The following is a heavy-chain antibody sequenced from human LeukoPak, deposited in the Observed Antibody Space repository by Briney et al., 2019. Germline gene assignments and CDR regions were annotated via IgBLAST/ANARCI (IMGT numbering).Heavy chain of an antibody. Sequence: SETLSLTCAVYGGSFSGYYWSWVRQPPGKGLEWIGEINHSGSTNYNPSLKNRVTISVATSKNQFSLKPSSVTAADTAVYYCARFPNEVAAADYWGQATLVTASP. J-gene: IGHJ4*02. V-gene: IGHV4-34*01. CDR1: GGSFSGYY. CDR3: ARFPNEVAAADY. CDR2: INHSGST. D-gene: IGHD2-2*01.